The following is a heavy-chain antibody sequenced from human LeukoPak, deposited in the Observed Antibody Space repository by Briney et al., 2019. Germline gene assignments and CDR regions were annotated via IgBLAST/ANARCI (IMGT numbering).Heavy chain of an antibody. J-gene: IGHJ6*02. CDR3: ARDRVIPPADSSSRYPSLMGYYYYGMDV. CDR2: ISAYNGNT. V-gene: IGHV1-18*01. CDR1: GYTFTSYG. D-gene: IGHD6-13*01. Sequence: ASVKVSCKASGYTFTSYGISWVRQAPGQGLEWMGWISAYNGNTNYAQKLQGRVTMTTDTSTSTAYMELRSLRSDDTAVYYCARDRVIPPADSSSRYPSLMGYYYYGMDVWGQGTTVTVSS.